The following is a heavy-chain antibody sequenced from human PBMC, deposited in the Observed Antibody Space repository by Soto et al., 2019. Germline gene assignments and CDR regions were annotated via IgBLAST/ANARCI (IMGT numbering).Heavy chain of an antibody. D-gene: IGHD3-10*01. Sequence: PGGSLRLSCVGSGFTFSSNWMTWVRQAPGKGLEWVGNIRQDGSEKNYVDSVKGRFTISRDNAKNSLYLQMNSLRAEDTAVYYFAKDMGYGSGSYPPLFFYGARGSLVTVSS. J-gene: IGHJ4*02. CDR3: AKDMGYGSGSYPPLFFY. V-gene: IGHV3-7*05. CDR1: GFTFSSNW. CDR2: IRQDGSEK.